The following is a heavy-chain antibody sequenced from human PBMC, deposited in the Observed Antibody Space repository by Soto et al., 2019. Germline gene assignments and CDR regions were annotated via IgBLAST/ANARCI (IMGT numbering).Heavy chain of an antibody. CDR1: GYSFTNYW. V-gene: IGHV5-51*01. CDR2: IYPGDSDT. CDR3: ARHITIAAAGTNWFDP. D-gene: IGHD6-13*01. Sequence: GESLKISCKGSGYSFTNYWIGWVRQMPGKGLEWMGIIYPGDSDTRYSPSFQGQVTISADKSISTGYLQWSSLKASDTAMYYCARHITIAAAGTNWFDPWGQGTLVTVSS. J-gene: IGHJ5*02.